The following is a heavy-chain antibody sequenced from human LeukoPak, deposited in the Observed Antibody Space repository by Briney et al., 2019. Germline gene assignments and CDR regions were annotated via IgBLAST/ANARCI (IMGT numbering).Heavy chain of an antibody. CDR2: LYSGGGT. CDR1: GFTVSNNY. V-gene: IGHV3-53*01. CDR3: ARDGSGGYRNRGVFDI. D-gene: IGHD5-18*01. J-gene: IGHJ3*02. Sequence: GGSLRLSCAPSGFTVSNNYINCVRQAPGKGLEWVSVLYSGGGTYYADSVKGRFTISSDNSKNTLYLQMNNLRAEDTAVYYCARDGSGGYRNRGVFDIWGQGTMVTVSS.